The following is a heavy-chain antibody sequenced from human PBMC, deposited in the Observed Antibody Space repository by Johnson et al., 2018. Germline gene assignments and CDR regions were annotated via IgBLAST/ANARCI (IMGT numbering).Heavy chain of an antibody. CDR2: ITDDGSTT. V-gene: IGHV3-74*01. J-gene: IGHJ3*02. CDR3: TREASRDHGKDGFDI. Sequence: VQLVESGGGLVKPGGPLRLSCAASAFTFSNYWMHWVRQAPGKGLVWVAHITDDGSTTTYADSVKGRFTISRDDPKSIVYLQMNSLANEDTAVYYCTREASRDHGKDGFDIWGQGTRVTVSS. CDR1: AFTFSNYW. D-gene: IGHD1-14*01.